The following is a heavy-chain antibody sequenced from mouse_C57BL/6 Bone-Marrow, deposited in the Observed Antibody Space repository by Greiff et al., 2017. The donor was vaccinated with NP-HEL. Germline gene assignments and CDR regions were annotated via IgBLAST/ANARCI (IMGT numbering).Heavy chain of an antibody. CDR2: ISDGGSYT. Sequence: EVKLMESGGGLVKPGGSLKLSCAASGFTFSSYAMSWVRQTPEKRLEWVATISDGGSYTYYPDNVKGRFTISRDNAKNNLYLQMSHLKSEDTAMYYCARDRHYYGSSSYAMDYWGQGTSVTVSS. D-gene: IGHD1-1*01. CDR1: GFTFSSYA. CDR3: ARDRHYYGSSSYAMDY. V-gene: IGHV5-4*01. J-gene: IGHJ4*01.